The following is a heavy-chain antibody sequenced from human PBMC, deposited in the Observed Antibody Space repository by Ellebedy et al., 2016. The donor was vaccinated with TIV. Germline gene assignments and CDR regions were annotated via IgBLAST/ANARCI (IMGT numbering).Heavy chain of an antibody. D-gene: IGHD3-10*01. Sequence: GESLKISCAASGFTFSSYWMHWVRQAPGKGLVWVSRINSDGSSTSYADSVKGRFTISRDNAKNTLYLQMNSLRAEDTALYYCAKDNHGSGSYRGTFDYWGQGTLVTVSS. CDR1: GFTFSSYW. CDR3: AKDNHGSGSYRGTFDY. J-gene: IGHJ4*02. V-gene: IGHV3-74*01. CDR2: INSDGSST.